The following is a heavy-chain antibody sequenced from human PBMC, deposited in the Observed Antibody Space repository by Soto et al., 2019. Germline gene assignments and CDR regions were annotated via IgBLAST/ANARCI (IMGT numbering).Heavy chain of an antibody. Sequence: EVKLLESGGRLVQPGGSLRLSCAASGFSFNIFAMNWVRQAPGKGLEWVSGISGGGGSTYYADSVKGRFTISRDNSNNTLYLRMNSLRAEDADVYSCAKDPPSDDSSAQFDSWGQGTLVTVSS. J-gene: IGHJ4*02. CDR3: AKDPPSDDSSAQFDS. CDR2: ISGGGGST. D-gene: IGHD3-22*01. CDR1: GFSFNIFA. V-gene: IGHV3-23*01.